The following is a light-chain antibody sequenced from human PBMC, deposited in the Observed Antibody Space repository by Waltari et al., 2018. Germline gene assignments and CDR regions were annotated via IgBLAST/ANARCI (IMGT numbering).Light chain of an antibody. V-gene: IGLV2-14*03. CDR1: RSDIGGYDY. CDR3: SSYTSSSTLV. Sequence: QSALTQPASVSGSPGQSITISCTGSRSDIGGYDYVSWYQPHPGKAPKLMIYDVTKRPSGVSNRFSGSKSGITASLTISGLQAEDEADYYCSSYTSSSTLVFGGGTKLTVL. J-gene: IGLJ2*01. CDR2: DVT.